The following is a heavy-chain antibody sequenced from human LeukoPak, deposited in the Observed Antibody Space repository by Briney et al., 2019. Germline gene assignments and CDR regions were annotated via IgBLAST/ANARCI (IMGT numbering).Heavy chain of an antibody. J-gene: IGHJ5*02. CDR1: GGSLISYY. V-gene: IGHV4-4*09. CDR3: AQRQGPNSGSYDYFDP. D-gene: IGHD1-26*01. CDR2: IYSSGYT. Sequence: PSETLSLTCTVSGGSLISYYWSWIRQPPGQGLEWIAYIYSSGYTNYNPSLRSRVTISVETSKNHFSLTVTLVTAADTAVYFCAQRQGPNSGSYDYFDPWGQGTLVTVSS.